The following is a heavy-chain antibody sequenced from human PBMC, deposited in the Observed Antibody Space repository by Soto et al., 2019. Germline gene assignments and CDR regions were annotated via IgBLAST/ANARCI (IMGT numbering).Heavy chain of an antibody. J-gene: IGHJ5*02. D-gene: IGHD3-10*01. CDR1: GGSITDTNW. CDR2: IYYGGQT. CDR3: ARTNYHNCACLDP. V-gene: IGHV4-4*02. Sequence: QVQLQESGPGLVKPSGTLFLACDVSGGSITDTNWWRWVRQPPGKGLEWIGEIYYGGQTKRNPSLKSRVTISVDESEKQVSLKLTSVTVADTAVYYCARTNYHNCACLDPWGQGTLVTV.